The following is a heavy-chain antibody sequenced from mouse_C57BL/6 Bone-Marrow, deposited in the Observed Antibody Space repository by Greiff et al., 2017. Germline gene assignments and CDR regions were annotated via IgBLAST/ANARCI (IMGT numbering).Heavy chain of an antibody. D-gene: IGHD2-3*01. J-gene: IGHJ4*01. CDR3: ARSWLLPLGAMDY. V-gene: IGHV8-12*01. CDR2: IYWDGAT. Sequence: QVTLQESGPGILQSSQTLSLTCSFSGFSLSTSGMGVSWIRQPSGQGLEWLAHIYWDGATRYNPSLKSPLTISKDTSRNQVLLKNTGVDTADTATYYCARSWLLPLGAMDYWGQGTSVTVSS. CDR1: GFSLSTSGMG.